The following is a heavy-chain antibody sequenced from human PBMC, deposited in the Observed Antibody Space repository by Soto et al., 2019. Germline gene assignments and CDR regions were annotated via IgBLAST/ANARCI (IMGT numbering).Heavy chain of an antibody. J-gene: IGHJ4*02. CDR2: IIPIFGTA. D-gene: IGHD6-19*01. CDR1: GGTFSSYA. CDR3: ARDHQAGYSSGWYDY. Sequence: ASVKVSCKASGGTFSSYAISWVRQAPGQGLEWMGGIIPIFGTANYAQKFQGRVTITADESTSTAYMELSSLRSEDTAVYYCARDHQAGYSSGWYDYWGQGTLVTVSS. V-gene: IGHV1-69*13.